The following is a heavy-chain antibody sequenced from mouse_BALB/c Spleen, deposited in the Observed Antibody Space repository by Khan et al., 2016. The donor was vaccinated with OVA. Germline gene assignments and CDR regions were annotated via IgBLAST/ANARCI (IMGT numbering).Heavy chain of an antibody. D-gene: IGHD1-1*01. CDR1: GFSIISDDA. J-gene: IGHJ1*01. Sequence: EVQLLSSLPGLVKPSQSLTLTCTATGFSIISDDAWNWIRQFPGNILEWTGYISNRGSTYYNPTLKGRITITRDTSKNQLYLQLNSVTTEDTDTYYCARGYYYGHWYFDVWGAGTTVTVSS. V-gene: IGHV3-2*02. CDR2: ISNRGST. CDR3: ARGYYYGHWYFDV.